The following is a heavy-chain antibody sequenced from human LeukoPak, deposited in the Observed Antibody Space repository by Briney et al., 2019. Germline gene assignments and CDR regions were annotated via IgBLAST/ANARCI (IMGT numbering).Heavy chain of an antibody. CDR1: GFTFRSPW. CDR3: ARDGGWHRFDY. V-gene: IGHV3-7*03. D-gene: IGHD6-19*01. CDR2: INEDGSQK. J-gene: IGHJ4*02. Sequence: GGSLRLSCVESGFTFRSPWMAWLRQAPEKGLEWVANINEDGSQKYYLGSVTGRFTVSRDNAKNSLYLQMNSLSAEDTAMYYCARDGGWHRFDYWGQGTLVIVSS.